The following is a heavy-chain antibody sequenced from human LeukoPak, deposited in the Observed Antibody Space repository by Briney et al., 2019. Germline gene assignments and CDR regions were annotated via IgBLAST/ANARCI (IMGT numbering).Heavy chain of an antibody. CDR2: XXXNSGSI. Sequence: GRSLRLSCAASGFTFDDYAMHWVRQAPGKGXXXXXXXXXNSGSIGYADSVKGRFTISRDNAKNSLYLQMNSLRAEDTALYHCAKDSAYYYDSSGYSDYWGQGTLVTVSS. CDR3: AKDSAYYYDSSGYSDY. D-gene: IGHD3-22*01. CDR1: GFTFDDYA. J-gene: IGHJ4*02. V-gene: IGHV3-9*01.